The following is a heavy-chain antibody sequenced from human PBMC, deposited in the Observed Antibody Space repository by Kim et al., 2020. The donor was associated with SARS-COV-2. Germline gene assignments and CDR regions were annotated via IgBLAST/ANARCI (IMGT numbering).Heavy chain of an antibody. D-gene: IGHD3-22*01. V-gene: IGHV4-39*01. CDR3: ARHRSYYDSSGYLDAFDI. J-gene: IGHJ3*02. Sequence: PVSISVDTSKNQFSLKLSSVTAADTAVYYCARHRSYYDSSGYLDAFDIWGQGTMVTVSS.